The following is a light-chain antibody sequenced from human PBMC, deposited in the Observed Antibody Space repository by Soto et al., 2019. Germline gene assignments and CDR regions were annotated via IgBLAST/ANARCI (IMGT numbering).Light chain of an antibody. CDR2: DSS. J-gene: IGKJ4*01. CDR1: QSISTY. CDR3: QHRNNWPPGAT. V-gene: IGKV3-11*01. Sequence: EIVLTQSPATLSLSPGERATLSCRASQSISTYLAWYQQKPGQSPRLLIYDSSNRATGIPARFRGSGSGTGFPLTSSRPEPEDFAGYYCQHRNNWPPGATFGGGTKVEIK.